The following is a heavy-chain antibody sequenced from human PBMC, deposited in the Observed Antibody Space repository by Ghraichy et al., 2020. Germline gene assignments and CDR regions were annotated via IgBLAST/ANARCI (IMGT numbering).Heavy chain of an antibody. D-gene: IGHD3-16*01. Sequence: GGSLRLSCTASGFPFTTYWMSWVRQTPEKGLEWVANIKQDGSEKYHVDSVRGRFTLSRDNANNSVHLQMDSLRVEDTATYYCARSWGGWFDPWGQGTLVTVSS. CDR3: ARSWGGWFDP. CDR1: GFPFTTYW. J-gene: IGHJ5*02. CDR2: IKQDGSEK. V-gene: IGHV3-7*05.